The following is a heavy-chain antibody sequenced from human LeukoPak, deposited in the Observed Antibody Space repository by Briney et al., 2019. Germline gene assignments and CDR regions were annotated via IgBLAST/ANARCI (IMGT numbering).Heavy chain of an antibody. J-gene: IGHJ4*02. CDR3: ARTTHGSYSVGWPYFDY. CDR1: GGSISSSSYY. Sequence: SETLSLTCTVSGGSISSSSYYWSWIRQPPGKGLEWIAYISYNRMTNYDSSLSSRVAISLDTSKNQFSLTVTSVTAADTAVYYCARTTHGSYSVGWPYFDYWGQGILVTVSS. V-gene: IGHV4-61*05. D-gene: IGHD3-10*01. CDR2: ISYNRMT.